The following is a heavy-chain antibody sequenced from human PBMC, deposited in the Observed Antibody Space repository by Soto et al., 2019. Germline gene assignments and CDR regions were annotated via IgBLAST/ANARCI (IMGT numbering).Heavy chain of an antibody. Sequence: WETLSLTCAVYGGSFSGYYWSWIRQPPGKGLEWIGEINHSGSTNYNPSLKSRVTISVDTSKNPFSLKLSSVTAADTTVYYCVRGYGDNGVGDAYDICGQGTMVAV. J-gene: IGHJ3*02. V-gene: IGHV4-34*01. CDR3: VRGYGDNGVGDAYDI. D-gene: IGHD4-17*01. CDR1: GGSFSGYY. CDR2: INHSGST.